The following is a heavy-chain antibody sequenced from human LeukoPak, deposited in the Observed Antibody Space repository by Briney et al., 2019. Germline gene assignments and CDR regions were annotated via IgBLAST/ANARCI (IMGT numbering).Heavy chain of an antibody. J-gene: IGHJ3*02. D-gene: IGHD2-2*01. CDR3: ARENIVVVPAKDAFDI. V-gene: IGHV3-7*01. CDR1: GFTFSSYW. Sequence: GGSLRLSCAASGFTFSSYWMSWVRQAPGKGLEWVANIKQDGSEKYYVDSVEGRFTISRDNAKNSLYLQMNSLRAEDTAVYYCARENIVVVPAKDAFDIWGQGTMVTVSS. CDR2: IKQDGSEK.